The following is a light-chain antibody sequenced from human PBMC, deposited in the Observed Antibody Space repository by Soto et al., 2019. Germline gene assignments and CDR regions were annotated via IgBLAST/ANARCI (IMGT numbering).Light chain of an antibody. V-gene: IGKV3-20*01. CDR2: GAS. Sequence: EIVLTQSPGTVSPGGRATLSCRASQSVSSRNLAWYRQKPGQAPSLLIFGASNRATGIPDRFSGSGSGTDFTLTISRLEPEDCAVYYCLRYGDSPPAYTFGQGTKLEIK. CDR1: QSVSSRN. CDR3: LRYGDSPPAYT. J-gene: IGKJ2*01.